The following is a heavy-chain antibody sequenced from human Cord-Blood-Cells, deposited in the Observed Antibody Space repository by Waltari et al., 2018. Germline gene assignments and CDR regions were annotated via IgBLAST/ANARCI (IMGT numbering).Heavy chain of an antibody. Sequence: QVQLVESGGGVVQPGRSLGLSGAASGSTFSSYGMHWVRRAPGKGLEWVAVISYDGSNKYYADSVKGRFTISRDNSKNTLYLQMNSLRAEDTAVYYCAKDHNSGWYNGYFQHWGQGTLVTVSS. CDR1: GSTFSSYG. CDR3: AKDHNSGWYNGYFQH. D-gene: IGHD6-19*01. J-gene: IGHJ1*01. V-gene: IGHV3-30*18. CDR2: ISYDGSNK.